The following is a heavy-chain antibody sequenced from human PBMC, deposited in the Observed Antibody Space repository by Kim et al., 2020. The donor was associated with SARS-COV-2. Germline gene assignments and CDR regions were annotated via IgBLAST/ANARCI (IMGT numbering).Heavy chain of an antibody. V-gene: IGHV3-7*05. CDR3: ARGSGWVFDY. CDR2: IKEDGSEE. Sequence: GGSLRLSCAAFGFTFRSHWMGWFRQAPGKGLEWVATIKEDGSEEYYVDSVEGRFTISRDNSKSSLYLQMEGLRVDETAVYYCARGSGWVFDYWGQGTLVTVSS. J-gene: IGHJ4*02. CDR1: GFTFRSHW. D-gene: IGHD6-19*01.